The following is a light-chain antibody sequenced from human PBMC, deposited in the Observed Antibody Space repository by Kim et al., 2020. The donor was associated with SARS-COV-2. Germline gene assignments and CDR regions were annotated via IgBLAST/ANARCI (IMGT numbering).Light chain of an antibody. CDR1: QSISSW. Sequence: DIQMTQSHSTLSASVGDRVTITCRASQSISSWLAWYQQKPGKAPKLLIYDVSSLESGVPSRFSGSGSGTEFTLTISSLQPDDFATYYCQQYDSYLSFGGGTKVDIK. CDR3: QQYDSYLS. V-gene: IGKV1-5*01. J-gene: IGKJ4*01. CDR2: DVS.